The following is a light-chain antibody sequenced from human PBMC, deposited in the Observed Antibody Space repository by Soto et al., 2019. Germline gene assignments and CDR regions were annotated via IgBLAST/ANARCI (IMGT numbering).Light chain of an antibody. J-gene: IGKJ1*01. V-gene: IGKV3-20*01. CDR2: GAS. CDR3: QQYGSSGT. Sequence: EIVLTQSPCTLSVSPGERATLSCRASQSVNNNYLAWHQQKPGQAPRLLIYGASSRATGIPDRFSGSGSGTDFTLTISRLEPEDFAVYYCQQYGSSGTFGQGTKVDIK. CDR1: QSVNNNY.